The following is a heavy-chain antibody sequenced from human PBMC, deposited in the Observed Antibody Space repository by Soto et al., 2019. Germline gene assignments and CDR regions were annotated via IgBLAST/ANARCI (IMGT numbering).Heavy chain of an antibody. V-gene: IGHV3-21*01. D-gene: IGHD6-19*01. CDR1: GFTFSSHS. J-gene: IGHJ5*02. CDR3: AREERVAVYNWFDP. Sequence: PGGSLRLSCAASGFTFSSHSMNWVRQAPGKGLEWVSSISSSSSYIYYADSVKGRFTISRDNAKNSLYLQMNSLRAEDTAVYYCAREERVAVYNWFDPWGQGTLVTVSS. CDR2: ISSSSSYI.